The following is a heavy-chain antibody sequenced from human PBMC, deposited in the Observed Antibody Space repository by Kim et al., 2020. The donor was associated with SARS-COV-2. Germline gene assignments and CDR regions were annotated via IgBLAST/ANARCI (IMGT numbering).Heavy chain of an antibody. Sequence: CYDSAVSVKSRIILNPDTSKSQFSLQLNSVTPEDTAVYYCARWVRGSFDYWGQGTLVTVSS. CDR3: ARWVRGSFDY. V-gene: IGHV6-1*01. CDR2: CY. J-gene: IGHJ4*02. D-gene: IGHD3-10*01.